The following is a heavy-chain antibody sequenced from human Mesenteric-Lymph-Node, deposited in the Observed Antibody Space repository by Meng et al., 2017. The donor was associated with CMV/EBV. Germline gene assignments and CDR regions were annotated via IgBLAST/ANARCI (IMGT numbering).Heavy chain of an antibody. CDR3: ARRGNYDSDYSEY. CDR1: GDSISNSTYY. CDR2: VHHSGTT. J-gene: IGHJ4*02. V-gene: IGHV4-39*01. D-gene: IGHD3-22*01. Sequence: QPRDHGQGLLKPSETLSLSCIVSGDSISNSTYYWTWIRQPPGKGLEWIGSVHHSGTTYYNPSLKGRLTISVDTSANLFSLRLTTVTAADTATYYCARRGNYDSDYSEYWGQGTLVTVSS.